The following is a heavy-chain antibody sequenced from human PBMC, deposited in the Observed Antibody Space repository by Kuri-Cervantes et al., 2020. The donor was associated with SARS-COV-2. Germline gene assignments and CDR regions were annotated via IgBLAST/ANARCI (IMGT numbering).Heavy chain of an antibody. Sequence: SETLSLTCTVSGGSISSYYWSWIRQPPGKGLEWIGYIYYSGSTNYNPSLKSRVTISVDTSKNQFSLKLSSVTVADTAVYYCASHVRPEITIFGVVITADYFDYWGQGTLVTVSS. CDR1: GGSISSYY. V-gene: IGHV4-59*08. CDR3: ASHVRPEITIFGVVITADYFDY. CDR2: IYYSGST. D-gene: IGHD3-3*01. J-gene: IGHJ4*02.